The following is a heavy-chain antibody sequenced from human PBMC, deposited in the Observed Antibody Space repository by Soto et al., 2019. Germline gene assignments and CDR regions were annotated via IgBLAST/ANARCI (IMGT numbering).Heavy chain of an antibody. Sequence: NPSETLSLTCTVSGGSISSSSYYWGWIRQPPGKGLEWIGSIYYSGSTYYNPSLKSRVTISVDTSKNQFSLKLSSVTAADTAVYYCARLQGSRGVIRFYYGMDVWGQGTTVTVSS. V-gene: IGHV4-39*01. D-gene: IGHD3-10*01. CDR3: ARLQGSRGVIRFYYGMDV. CDR2: IYYSGST. CDR1: GGSISSSSYY. J-gene: IGHJ6*02.